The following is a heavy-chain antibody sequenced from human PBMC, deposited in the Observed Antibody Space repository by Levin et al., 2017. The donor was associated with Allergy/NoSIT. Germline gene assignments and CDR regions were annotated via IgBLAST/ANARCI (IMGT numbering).Heavy chain of an antibody. CDR3: ARDSGPYLRSSARDY. D-gene: IGHD6-6*01. Sequence: ASVKVSCAASGFTFNTYSMNWVRQAPGKGLEWISYISESSSHIYYAGSVRGRFTISRDRVNNSLYLQMSSLRAEDTAIYYCARDSGPYLRSSARDYWGQGTLVTVSS. CDR2: ISESSSHI. J-gene: IGHJ4*02. CDR1: GFTFNTYS. V-gene: IGHV3-21*05.